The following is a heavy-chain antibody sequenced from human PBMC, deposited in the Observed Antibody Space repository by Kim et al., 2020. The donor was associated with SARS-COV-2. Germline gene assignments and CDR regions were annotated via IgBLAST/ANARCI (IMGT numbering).Heavy chain of an antibody. V-gene: IGHV3-30*18. D-gene: IGHD6-13*01. CDR2: ISYDGSIK. Sequence: GGSLRLSCAASGFTFSSYGMHWVRQAPGKGLEWVAVISYDGSIKYYAASVKGRFTISRDNSKNTLYLQMNSLRAEDTAVYYCAKGYGAAAETGGQGTLVTVSS. J-gene: IGHJ4*02. CDR1: GFTFSSYG. CDR3: AKGYGAAAET.